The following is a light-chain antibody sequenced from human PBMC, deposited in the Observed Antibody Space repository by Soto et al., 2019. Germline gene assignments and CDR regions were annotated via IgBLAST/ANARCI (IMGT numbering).Light chain of an antibody. J-gene: IGKJ5*01. CDR2: GAV. CDR3: QQYEKWPPIT. V-gene: IGKV3-15*01. Sequence: EIVMTQSPATLSVSPGERTTLSCRASQSVRSKLAWCQQKPGQAPRLLIYGAVTRATGIPARFSGSGSETEYTLTIRSLQSEDLAVYYCQQYEKWPPITFGQGTRLEI. CDR1: QSVRSK.